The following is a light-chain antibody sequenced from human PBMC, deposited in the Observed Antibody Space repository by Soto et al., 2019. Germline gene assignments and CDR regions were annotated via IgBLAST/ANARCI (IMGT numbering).Light chain of an antibody. CDR2: DAS. J-gene: IGKJ5*01. Sequence: IKMTQSPSSVSASVGDRVTITCRASQDIKRWLAWYQQKPGKAPELLIYDASSLQSGVPSRFSGSGSGTDFTLTISSLQPEDFATYYCQQYNSLISFSQGTRL. V-gene: IGKV1-12*01. CDR1: QDIKRW. CDR3: QQYNSLIS.